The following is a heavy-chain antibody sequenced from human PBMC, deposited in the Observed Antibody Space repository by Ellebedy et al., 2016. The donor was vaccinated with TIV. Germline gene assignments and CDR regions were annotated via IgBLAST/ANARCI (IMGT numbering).Heavy chain of an antibody. CDR1: GFTFSSSW. D-gene: IGHD1-26*01. CDR2: INSDGRST. Sequence: GGSLRLXXVASGFTFSSSWMHWVRQPPGKGLVWVSRINSDGRSTSYADSVKGRFTISRDNAKNTVYLQMNSLRVKDTAVYSCARGHSGTYGFFDPWGQGTLVTVSS. CDR3: ARGHSGTYGFFDP. V-gene: IGHV3-74*01. J-gene: IGHJ5*02.